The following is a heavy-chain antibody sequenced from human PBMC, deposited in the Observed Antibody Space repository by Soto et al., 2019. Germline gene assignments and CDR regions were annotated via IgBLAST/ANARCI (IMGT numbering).Heavy chain of an antibody. CDR3: AKKLLWFGELLSPVDY. V-gene: IGHV3-30*18. D-gene: IGHD3-10*01. CDR2: ISYDGINK. J-gene: IGHJ4*02. Sequence: QVQLVESGGGVVQPGRSLRLSCAASGFTFSSYGMHWVRQAPGKGLEWVAVISYDGINKYYADSVKGRFTISRDNSKNTLYLQMNSVRAEDTAVYYCAKKLLWFGELLSPVDYWGQGTLVTVSS. CDR1: GFTFSSYG.